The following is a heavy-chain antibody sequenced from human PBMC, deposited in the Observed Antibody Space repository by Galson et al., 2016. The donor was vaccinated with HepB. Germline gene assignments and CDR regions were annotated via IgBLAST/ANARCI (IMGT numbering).Heavy chain of an antibody. CDR2: ISSRSNTF. Sequence: SLRLSCAASGFTFSTSPMNWVRQAPGKGLEWVAYISSRSNTFYYADSVKGRFTISRDNAKISLYLQMTGLREEDTAVYYCAREDIIEVPPTIHNFFDPWGQGTLVTVSS. V-gene: IGHV3-48*02. J-gene: IGHJ5*02. CDR1: GFTFSTSP. D-gene: IGHD2-2*01. CDR3: AREDIIEVPPTIHNFFDP.